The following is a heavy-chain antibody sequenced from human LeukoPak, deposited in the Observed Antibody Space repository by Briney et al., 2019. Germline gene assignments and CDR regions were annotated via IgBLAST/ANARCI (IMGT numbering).Heavy chain of an antibody. J-gene: IGHJ5*02. CDR1: GFTFSSYG. CDR2: IWYDGSNK. D-gene: IGHD2-2*01. V-gene: IGHV3-33*01. Sequence: QPGRSLRLSCAASGFTFSSYGMHWVRQAPGKGLEWVAVIWYDGSNKYYADSVKGRFTISRDNSKNTLYLQMNSLRAEDTAVYYCARDQDIVVVPAADDWFDPWGQGTLVTVSS. CDR3: ARDQDIVVVPAADDWFDP.